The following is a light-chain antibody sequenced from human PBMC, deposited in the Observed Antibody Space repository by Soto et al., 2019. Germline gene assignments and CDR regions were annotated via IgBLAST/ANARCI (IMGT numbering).Light chain of an antibody. J-gene: IGKJ1*01. CDR1: QSISSW. CDR3: QQYGNSPKT. CDR2: DAS. Sequence: DIQMTQSPSTLSASVWDRVTITFRASQSISSWLAWYQQKKGEAPKLLIYDASSLQSGVPSRFSGSGSGKDFTITISRLENEDFEVYYCQQYGNSPKTCGQGTKGDIK. V-gene: IGKV1-5*01.